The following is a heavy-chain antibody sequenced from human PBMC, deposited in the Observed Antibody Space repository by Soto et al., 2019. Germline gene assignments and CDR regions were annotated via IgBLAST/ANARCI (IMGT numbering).Heavy chain of an antibody. V-gene: IGHV4-39*01. D-gene: IGHD3-10*01. Sequence: WGWIRQPPGTGLEWIWSIYYSGSTYYNPSLKSRVTISVDTSKNQFSLKLSSVAAADTAVYYCARHLGTSAWFGDYYYYYGMDVWGQGTTVTVSS. J-gene: IGHJ6*02. CDR2: IYYSGST. CDR3: ARHLGTSAWFGDYYYYYGMDV.